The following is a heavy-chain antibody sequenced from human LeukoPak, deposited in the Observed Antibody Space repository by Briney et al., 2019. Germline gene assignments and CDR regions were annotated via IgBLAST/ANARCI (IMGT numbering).Heavy chain of an antibody. CDR3: ARQGALVEGIDY. J-gene: IGHJ4*02. Sequence: ASVKVSCKASGYTFTGYYMHWVRQAPGQGLEWMGWINPNSGGTNYAQKFQGRVTMTRDTSINTAYMELSRLRSDDTAVYYCARQGALVEGIDYWGQGTLVTVSS. CDR2: INPNSGGT. CDR1: GYTFTGYY. D-gene: IGHD6-13*01. V-gene: IGHV1-2*02.